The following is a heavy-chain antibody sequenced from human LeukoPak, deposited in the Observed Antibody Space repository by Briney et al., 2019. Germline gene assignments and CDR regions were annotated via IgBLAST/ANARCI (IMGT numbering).Heavy chain of an antibody. CDR3: AGGYSGSYFAAPDY. V-gene: IGHV1-2*06. D-gene: IGHD1-26*01. CDR2: INPNSGGT. J-gene: IGHJ4*02. CDR1: GYTFTGYY. Sequence: GASVKVSCKASGYTFTGYYMHWVRQAPGQGLEWMGRINPNSGGTNYAQKFQGGVTMTRDTSISTAYMELSRLRSDDTAVYYCAGGYSGSYFAAPDYWGQGTLVTVSS.